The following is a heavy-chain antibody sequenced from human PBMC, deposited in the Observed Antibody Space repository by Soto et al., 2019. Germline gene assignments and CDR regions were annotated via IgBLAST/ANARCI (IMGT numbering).Heavy chain of an antibody. CDR1: GFTFSSYA. D-gene: IGHD3-3*01. CDR2: ISGSGGST. CDR3: AKVSTGVDYDFWSGYLDY. Sequence: GSLRLSCAASGFTFSSYAMSWVRQAPGKGLEWVSAISGSGGSTYYADSVKGRFTISRDNSKNTLYLQMNSLRAEDTAVYYCAKVSTGVDYDFWSGYLDYWGQGTLVTVSS. V-gene: IGHV3-23*01. J-gene: IGHJ4*02.